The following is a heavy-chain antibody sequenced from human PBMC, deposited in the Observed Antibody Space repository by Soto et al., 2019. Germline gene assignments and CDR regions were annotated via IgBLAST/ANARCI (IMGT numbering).Heavy chain of an antibody. J-gene: IGHJ4*02. CDR2: INHSGST. CDR3: ERDKITHLFDY. D-gene: IGHD3-10*01. CDR1: GGSFSGYY. Sequence: PSETLSLTCAVYGGSFSGYYWTWIRQPPGTGLEWIGEINHSGSTNYNPSLKSRVTISVDTSKNQFSLKLTSVTAADTAVYYCERDKITHLFDYWGQGTLVTVSS. V-gene: IGHV4-34*01.